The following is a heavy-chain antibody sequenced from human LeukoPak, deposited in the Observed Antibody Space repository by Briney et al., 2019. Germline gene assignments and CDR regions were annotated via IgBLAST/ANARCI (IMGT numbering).Heavy chain of an antibody. J-gene: IGHJ5*02. Sequence: SETLSLTCTVSGGSISSSSYYWGWIRQPPGKGLEWIGSIYYSGSTYYNPSLKSRVTISVDTSKNQFSMKLSSVTAADTAVYYCARLPPAPYCGGGSCHGLDWFDPWGQGTLVTVSS. V-gene: IGHV4-39*01. D-gene: IGHD2-15*01. CDR1: GGSISSSSYY. CDR3: ARLPPAPYCGGGSCHGLDWFDP. CDR2: IYYSGST.